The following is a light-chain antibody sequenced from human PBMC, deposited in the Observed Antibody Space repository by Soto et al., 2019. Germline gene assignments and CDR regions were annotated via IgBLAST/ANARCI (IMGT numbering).Light chain of an antibody. J-gene: IGKJ4*01. CDR2: GAS. CDR1: QSVSSN. Sequence: EIVMTQSPATLSVSPGEGATLSCRASQSVSSNLAWYQHKPGQAPRLLIHGASTRATGIPARFSGSGSGTEFTLLISSLQSEDSAVYYCQQHTNWPLTFGGGTKVEIK. V-gene: IGKV3-15*01. CDR3: QQHTNWPLT.